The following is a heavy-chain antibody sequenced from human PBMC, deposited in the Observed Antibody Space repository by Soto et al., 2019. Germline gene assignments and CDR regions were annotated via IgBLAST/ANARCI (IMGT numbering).Heavy chain of an antibody. J-gene: IGHJ5*02. CDR1: GGTFSSYA. CDR3: ARVWAFGNWFDP. CDR2: ISAYNGNT. V-gene: IGHV1-18*01. D-gene: IGHD3-10*01. Sequence: ASVKVSCKASGGTFSSYAISWVRQAPGQGLEWMGWISAYNGNTNYAQKLQGRVTMTTDTSTSTAYMELRSLRSDDTAVYYCARVWAFGNWFDPWGQGTLVTVSS.